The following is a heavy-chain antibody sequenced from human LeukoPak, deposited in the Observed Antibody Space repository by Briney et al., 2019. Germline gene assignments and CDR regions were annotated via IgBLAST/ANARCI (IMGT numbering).Heavy chain of an antibody. CDR2: IYTSGST. Sequence: PSETLTLTCTVSRGSISSYYWTWMRQPAGKGLEWIARIYTSGSTDYNHSLKSRDTMSVDTYKNQFSLKLTTVTAADTAVYYCARYSGYDSFDYWGQGTLVTVSS. CDR3: ARYSGYDSFDY. V-gene: IGHV4-4*07. J-gene: IGHJ4*02. CDR1: RGSISSYY. D-gene: IGHD5-12*01.